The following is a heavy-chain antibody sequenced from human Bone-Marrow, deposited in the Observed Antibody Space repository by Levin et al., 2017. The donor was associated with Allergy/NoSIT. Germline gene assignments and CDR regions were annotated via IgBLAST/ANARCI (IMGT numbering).Heavy chain of an antibody. J-gene: IGHJ4*02. V-gene: IGHV3-11*03. D-gene: IGHD3-10*01. CDR3: ASLYGTGSYPVSY. Sequence: TPGGSLRLSCTVSGFSLTDYYMSWIRQAPGKGPEYVSYISIDSSYTKYADSVKGRFTISRDNAKKSLFLQMNSLRAEDTAVYYCASLYGTGSYPVSYWGQGTLVTVSS. CDR2: ISIDSSYT. CDR1: GFSLTDYY.